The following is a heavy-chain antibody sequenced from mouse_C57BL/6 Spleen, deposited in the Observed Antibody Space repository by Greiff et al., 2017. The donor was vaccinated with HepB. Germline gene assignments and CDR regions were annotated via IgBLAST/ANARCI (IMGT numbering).Heavy chain of an antibody. Sequence: QVQLQQPGTELVKPGASVKLSCKASGYTFTSYWMHWVKQRPGQGLEWIGNINPSNGGTNYNEKFKSKATLTVDNSSSTAYMQLSSRTSEDAAVYYCAREGGLRGAMDCWGQGTSVTVSS. V-gene: IGHV1-53*01. CDR3: AREGGLRGAMDC. CDR1: GYTFTSYW. D-gene: IGHD2-2*01. CDR2: INPSNGGT. J-gene: IGHJ4*01.